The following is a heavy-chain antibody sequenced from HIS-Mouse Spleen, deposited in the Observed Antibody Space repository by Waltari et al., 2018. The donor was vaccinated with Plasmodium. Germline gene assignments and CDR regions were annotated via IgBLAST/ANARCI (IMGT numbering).Heavy chain of an antibody. CDR3: ARLSIAVAGNFDY. D-gene: IGHD6-19*01. J-gene: IGHJ4*02. Sequence: QLQLQESGPGLVKPSETLSLTCTVSGGSISSSSYYWGWIRQPPGKGLEWLGSSYYSGTTYYNPSLKRRVTISVDTSKNHFSLKLSSVTAADTAVYYCARLSIAVAGNFDYWGQGTLVTVSS. V-gene: IGHV4-39*01. CDR1: GGSISSSSYY. CDR2: SYYSGTT.